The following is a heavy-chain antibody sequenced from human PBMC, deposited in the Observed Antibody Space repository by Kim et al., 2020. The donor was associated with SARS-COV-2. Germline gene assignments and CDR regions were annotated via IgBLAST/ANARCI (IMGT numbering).Heavy chain of an antibody. D-gene: IGHD1-26*01. CDR3: ARPYSGSYFSWFDP. Sequence: GGSLRLSCAASGFTFSSYAMHWVRQAPGKGLEWVAVISYDGSNKYYADSVKGRFTISRDNSKNTLYLQMNSLGAEDTAVYYCARPYSGSYFSWFDPWGQGTLVTVSS. J-gene: IGHJ5*02. V-gene: IGHV3-30*04. CDR1: GFTFSSYA. CDR2: ISYDGSNK.